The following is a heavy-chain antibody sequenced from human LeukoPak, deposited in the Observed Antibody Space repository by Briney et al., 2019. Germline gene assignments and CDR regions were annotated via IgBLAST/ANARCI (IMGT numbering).Heavy chain of an antibody. J-gene: IGHJ6*02. V-gene: IGHV3-23*01. CDR2: ISGSGGTT. Sequence: GGSLGLSCVTSGFTFSSYAMSWVRKAPGKGLEWVSVISGSGGTTYYADSVKGRFTISRDNSKSTLYLQMNSLRAEDTAVYYCAKDTSGSTSYSYHYGMDVWGQGTTVTVSS. CDR3: AKDTSGSTSYSYHYGMDV. CDR1: GFTFSSYA. D-gene: IGHD1-26*01.